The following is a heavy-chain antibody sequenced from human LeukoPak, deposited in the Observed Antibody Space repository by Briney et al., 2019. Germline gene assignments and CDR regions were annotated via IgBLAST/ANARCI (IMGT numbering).Heavy chain of an antibody. V-gene: IGHV1-2*02. CDR1: RYTFTGYY. CDR3: AREGGPPAAGTVGNWFDP. Sequence: ASVKVSCKASRYTFTGYYMHWVRQAPGQGLEWMGWMTPKSGGTKYAQKFQGRVTMTRDTSITTTYMDLSRLTSDDTAVYYCAREGGPPAAGTVGNWFDPWGQGTLVTVSS. CDR2: MTPKSGGT. D-gene: IGHD6-13*01. J-gene: IGHJ5*02.